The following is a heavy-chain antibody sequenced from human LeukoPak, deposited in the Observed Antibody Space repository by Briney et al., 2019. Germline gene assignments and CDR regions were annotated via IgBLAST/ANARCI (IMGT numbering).Heavy chain of an antibody. V-gene: IGHV3-11*05. Sequence: GGSLRLSCAASGFMFSDYCMSWIRQAPGKGLEWVSYISSSSSYTNYADSVKGRFTISRDNAKNSLYLQMNSLRAEDTAVYYCAREYSSGWYLDYWGQGTLVTVSS. D-gene: IGHD6-19*01. CDR3: AREYSSGWYLDY. CDR2: ISSSSSYT. J-gene: IGHJ4*02. CDR1: GFMFSDYC.